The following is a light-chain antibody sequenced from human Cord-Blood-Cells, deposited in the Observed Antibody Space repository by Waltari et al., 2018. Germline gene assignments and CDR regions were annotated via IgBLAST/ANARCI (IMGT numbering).Light chain of an antibody. CDR1: QSISSY. CDR2: AAS. CDR3: QQSYSTPQT. J-gene: IGKJ1*01. Sequence: DLQMTQSPSSLSASVGDRVTITCRASQSISSYLNWYQQKPGKAPKLLIYAASSLQSGVPSRFSGSESGTDFTLTISSLQPGDFATYCGQQSYSTPQTFGQGTKVEIK. V-gene: IGKV1-39*01.